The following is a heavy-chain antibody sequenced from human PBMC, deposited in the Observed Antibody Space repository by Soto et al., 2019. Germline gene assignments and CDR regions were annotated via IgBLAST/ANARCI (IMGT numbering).Heavy chain of an antibody. CDR2: INAANGDT. CDR1: GYTFTSYG. V-gene: IGHV1-3*01. D-gene: IGHD6-13*01. CDR3: VRRHVSATGIDWFDP. J-gene: IGHJ5*02. Sequence: ASVKVSCKASGYTFTSYGIHWVRQAPGQRLEWMGWINAANGDTKYSPKFQGRVTITRDTSASTAYMELSSLRSEDTAVYYCVRRHVSATGIDWFDPWGQGTLVTVSS.